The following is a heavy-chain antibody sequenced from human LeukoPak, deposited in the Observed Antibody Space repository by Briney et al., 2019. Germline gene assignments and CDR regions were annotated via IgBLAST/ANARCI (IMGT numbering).Heavy chain of an antibody. CDR1: GGTFSSYA. J-gene: IGHJ6*04. V-gene: IGHV1-69*06. CDR2: IIPIFGTA. Sequence: ASVKVSCKASGGTFSSYAISWVRQAPGQGLEWMGGIIPIFGTANYAQKFQGRVTITADKSTSTAYMELSSLRSEDTAVYYCVRDALRGYCSGGSCYYGMDVWGKGTTVTVSS. CDR3: VRDALRGYCSGGSCYYGMDV. D-gene: IGHD2-15*01.